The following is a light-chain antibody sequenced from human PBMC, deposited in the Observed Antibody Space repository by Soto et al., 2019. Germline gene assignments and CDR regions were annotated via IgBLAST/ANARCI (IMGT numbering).Light chain of an antibody. CDR1: QSVSYSTNNKHY. Sequence: DIVMTQSPDSLAVSLGERATINCKSSQSVSYSTNNKHYLAWYQQKAGQPPKLLIYSASIRASGVPDRFSGSGSGTEFTLTISTLQAEDVAVYYCQQCLSVPYTFGGGTKVELK. CDR2: SAS. V-gene: IGKV4-1*01. CDR3: QQCLSVPYT. J-gene: IGKJ4*01.